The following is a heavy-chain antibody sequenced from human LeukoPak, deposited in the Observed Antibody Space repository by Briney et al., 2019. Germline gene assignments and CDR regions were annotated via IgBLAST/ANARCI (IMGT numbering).Heavy chain of an antibody. CDR3: AREIWFGELHYFDY. CDR2: INPNSGGT. V-gene: IGHV1-2*02. CDR1: GYTFTGYY. J-gene: IGHJ4*02. Sequence: ASVKVSCKASGYTFTGYYMHWVRQAPGQGLKWMGWINPNSGGTYSAQKFQGRVTMTRDTSISTAYMELSRLRSDDTAVYYCAREIWFGELHYFDYWAREPWSPSPQ. D-gene: IGHD3-10*01.